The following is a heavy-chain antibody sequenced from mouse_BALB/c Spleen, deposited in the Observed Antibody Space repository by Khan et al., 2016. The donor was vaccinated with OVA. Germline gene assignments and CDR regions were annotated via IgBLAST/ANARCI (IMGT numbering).Heavy chain of an antibody. D-gene: IGHD2-10*02. V-gene: IGHV3-2*02. CDR2: ISYSCNT. CDR1: GYSITSDYA. CDR3: ARMYGGDFDN. J-gene: IGHJ2*01. Sequence: EVELVESGPGLVKPSQSLSLTCTVTGYSITSDYAWNWIRQFPGNKLEWMGHISYSCNTKYNPSLKSRISITRDTSKNQFFLHLNSVTIEDTAIYYWARMYGGDFDNWGQGTTLTVAS.